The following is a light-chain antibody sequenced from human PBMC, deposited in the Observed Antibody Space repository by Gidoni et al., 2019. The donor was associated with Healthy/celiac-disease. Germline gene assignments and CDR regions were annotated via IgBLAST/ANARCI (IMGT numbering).Light chain of an antibody. CDR2: AAS. V-gene: IGKV1-27*01. Sequence: DIQMTQSTSSLSASVGDRVTITCRARQGISNYLAWYPQKPGKVPKLLIYAASTLQSGVPSRFSGSGSGTDFTLTISSLQPEDVATYYCQKYNSGPQTFGQGTKVEIK. CDR3: QKYNSGPQT. CDR1: QGISNY. J-gene: IGKJ1*01.